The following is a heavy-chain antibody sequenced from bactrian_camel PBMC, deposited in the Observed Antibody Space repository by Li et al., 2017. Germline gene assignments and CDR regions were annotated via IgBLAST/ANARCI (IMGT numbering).Heavy chain of an antibody. Sequence: VQLVESGGSSVQTGGSLKLSCVGSGSTFNNYCMGWFRQAPGKEREELATIDSDGSTRYVDSVKGRFTISKAKDNAKTILYLQMNSLKPEDSAMYYCAAVAVRMVETGFVVPEEWDAWGQGTQVTVS. CDR2: IDSDGST. V-gene: IGHV3S53*01. D-gene: IGHD8*01. CDR3: AAVAVRMVETGFVVPEEWDA. J-gene: IGHJ4*01. CDR1: GSTFNNYC.